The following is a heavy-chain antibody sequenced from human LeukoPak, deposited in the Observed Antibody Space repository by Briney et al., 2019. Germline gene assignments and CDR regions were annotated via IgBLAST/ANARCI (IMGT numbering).Heavy chain of an antibody. CDR2: ISWNSGSI. D-gene: IGHD4-17*01. Sequence: PGGSLRLSCAASGFTFDDYAMHWVRQAPGKGLEWVSGISWNSGSIGYADSVKGRFTISRDNAKNSLYLQMNSLRAEDTALYYCAKVIHDYGDFDSPDAFDIWGQGTMVTVSS. V-gene: IGHV3-9*01. CDR1: GFTFDDYA. J-gene: IGHJ3*02. CDR3: AKVIHDYGDFDSPDAFDI.